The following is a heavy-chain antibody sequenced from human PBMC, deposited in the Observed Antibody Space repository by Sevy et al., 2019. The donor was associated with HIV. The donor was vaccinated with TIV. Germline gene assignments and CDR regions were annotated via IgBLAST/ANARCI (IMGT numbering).Heavy chain of an antibody. J-gene: IGHJ4*02. D-gene: IGHD6-13*01. V-gene: IGHV3-7*01. CDR3: ARDFAAAGTYYFDY. CDR2: INRDGSGK. CDR1: GFTFSDYW. Sequence: GGSLRLSCAASGFTFSDYWMTWVRQSPGKGLEWVANINRDGSGKYYVDSVKGRFTISRDNPKKSLYLQMNSLRVEDTAVYYCARDFAAAGTYYFDYWGQGTLVTVSS.